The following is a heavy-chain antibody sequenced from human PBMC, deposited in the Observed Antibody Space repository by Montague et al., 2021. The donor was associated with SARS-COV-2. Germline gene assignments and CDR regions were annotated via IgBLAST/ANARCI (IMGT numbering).Heavy chain of an antibody. CDR3: VRDHPYGGPRGAYDI. CDR2: IYDSGAV. J-gene: IGHJ3*02. D-gene: IGHD4-23*01. CDR1: GGSITGYY. V-gene: IGHV4-59*01. Sequence: SETLSLTCTVSGGSITGYYWSWLRRSPGKGLEWIAYIYDSGAVNYNPSLGSRVTISTDTSKNQLSLKVNSVTAADTAVYYCVRDHPYGGPRGAYDIWGQGTVVTGSS.